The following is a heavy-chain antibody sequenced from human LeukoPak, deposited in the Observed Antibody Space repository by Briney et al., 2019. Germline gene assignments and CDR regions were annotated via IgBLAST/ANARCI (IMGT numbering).Heavy chain of an antibody. CDR1: GFTFSSYA. CDR3: ATQWELELLFDY. V-gene: IGHV3-23*01. CDR2: ISGSGGST. J-gene: IGHJ4*02. Sequence: SCKASGFTFSSYAMSWVRQAPGKGLEWVSAISGSGGSTYYADSVKGRFTISRDNSKNTLYLQMNSLRAEDTAVYYCATQWELELLFDYWGQGTLVTVSS. D-gene: IGHD1-7*01.